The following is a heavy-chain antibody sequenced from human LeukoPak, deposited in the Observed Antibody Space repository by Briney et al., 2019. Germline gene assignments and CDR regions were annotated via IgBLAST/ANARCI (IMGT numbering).Heavy chain of an antibody. CDR3: ARDGFAGPRNAFDI. Sequence: SQTLSLTCAVSGGSISSGGYSWSWIRQPPGKGLEWIGYIYHSGSTYYNPSLKSRVTISVDRSKNQFSLKLSSVTAADTAVYYCARDGFAGPRNAFDIWGQGTMVTVSS. D-gene: IGHD1-14*01. J-gene: IGHJ3*02. CDR1: GGSISSGGYS. CDR2: IYHSGST. V-gene: IGHV4-30-2*01.